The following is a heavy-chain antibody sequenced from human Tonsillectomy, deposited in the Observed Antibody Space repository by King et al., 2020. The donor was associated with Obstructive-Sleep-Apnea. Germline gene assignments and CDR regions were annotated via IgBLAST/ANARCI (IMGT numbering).Heavy chain of an antibody. CDR1: GSSISTYY. CDR3: ARTVVVPAADFQH. V-gene: IGHV4-59*01. J-gene: IGHJ1*01. Sequence: QLQESGPGLVKPSETLSLTCTVSGSSISTYYWSWIRQPPGKGLEWIGYIYYSGSTNYNPSLKSRVTISVDTSKNQFSLKLSSVTAADTAVYYCARTVVVPAADFQHWGQGTLVTVSS. CDR2: IYYSGST. D-gene: IGHD2-2*01.